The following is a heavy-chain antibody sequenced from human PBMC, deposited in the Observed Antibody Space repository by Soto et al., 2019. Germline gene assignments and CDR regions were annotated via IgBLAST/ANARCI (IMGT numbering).Heavy chain of an antibody. J-gene: IGHJ3*02. Sequence: HPGGSLRLSCAASGFTFSSYGMHWVRQAPGKGLEWVAVISYDGSNKYYADSVKGRFTISRDNSKNTLYLQMNSLRAEDTVVYYCAALVVVAATDAFDIWGQGTMVTVSS. V-gene: IGHV3-30*03. D-gene: IGHD2-15*01. CDR3: AALVVVAATDAFDI. CDR2: ISYDGSNK. CDR1: GFTFSSYG.